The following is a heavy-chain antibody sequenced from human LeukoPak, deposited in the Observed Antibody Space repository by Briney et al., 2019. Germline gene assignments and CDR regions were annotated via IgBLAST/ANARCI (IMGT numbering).Heavy chain of an antibody. Sequence: ASVKVSCKVSGYTLTELSMHWVRQAPGKGLEWMGGFDPEDGETIYAQKFQGRVTMTEDTSTDTAYMELSSLRSEDTAVYYCATRYSSGYYYYMDVWGKGTTVTVSS. V-gene: IGHV1-24*01. D-gene: IGHD5-18*01. CDR2: FDPEDGET. J-gene: IGHJ6*03. CDR3: ATRYSSGYYYYMDV. CDR1: GYTLTELS.